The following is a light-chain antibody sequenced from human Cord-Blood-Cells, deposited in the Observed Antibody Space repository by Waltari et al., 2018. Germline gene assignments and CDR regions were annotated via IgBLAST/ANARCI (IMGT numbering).Light chain of an antibody. CDR2: LGS. V-gene: IGKV2-28*01. Sequence: DIVMTQSPPSLPVTPGEPASISCRASQRLLHSNGYNYLDWYLRKQGQSPQLLIYLGSNRASGVPDRFSGSGSGTDVTLKISRVEAEDVGVYYCMQALQTPITFGQGTRLEIK. CDR3: MQALQTPIT. J-gene: IGKJ5*01. CDR1: QRLLHSNGYNY.